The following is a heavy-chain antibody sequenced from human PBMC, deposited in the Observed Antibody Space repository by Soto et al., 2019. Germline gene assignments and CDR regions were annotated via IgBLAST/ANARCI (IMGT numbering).Heavy chain of an antibody. D-gene: IGHD4-17*01. CDR2: IKQDGNEK. CDR3: ARSLYGNNQDDAFDI. Sequence: EVQLVESGGDLVQPGGSLRLSCAASGFTFSSYWMSWVRQAPGKGLEWVANIKQDGNEKYYVDSVKGRFTISRDNAKNSLYLQLNSLRAEDTAVYFCARSLYGNNQDDAFDIWGQGTMVTVSS. CDR1: GFTFSSYW. J-gene: IGHJ3*02. V-gene: IGHV3-7*04.